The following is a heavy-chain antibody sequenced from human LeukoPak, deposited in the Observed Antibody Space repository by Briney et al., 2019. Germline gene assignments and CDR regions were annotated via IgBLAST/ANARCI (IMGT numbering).Heavy chain of an antibody. Sequence: PGGSLRLSCAASGFTFSSYAMSWVRQAPGKGLECVSAISGSGGSTYYADSVKGRFTTSRDNSKNTLYLQMNSLRAEDTAVYYCARQSNYYDSSGYYSPFDYWGQGTLVTVSS. CDR3: ARQSNYYDSSGYYSPFDY. CDR2: ISGSGGST. CDR1: GFTFSSYA. J-gene: IGHJ4*02. V-gene: IGHV3-23*01. D-gene: IGHD3-22*01.